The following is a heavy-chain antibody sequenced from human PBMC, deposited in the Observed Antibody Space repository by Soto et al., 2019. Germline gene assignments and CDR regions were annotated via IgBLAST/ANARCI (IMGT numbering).Heavy chain of an antibody. CDR3: AKMTLVVTRPYDAFEI. CDR2: ISGSGYIT. D-gene: IGHD3-22*01. J-gene: IGHJ3*02. V-gene: IGHV3-23*01. Sequence: EVQLLESGGGLVQPGGSLRLSCAASGFTFTNYAMSLVRQAPGKGLEWVSTISGSGYITYYADSVKGRFTISRDNSKNTMYLQMNSLRDEDTALYYCAKMTLVVTRPYDAFEIWGRGTMVTVSS. CDR1: GFTFTNYA.